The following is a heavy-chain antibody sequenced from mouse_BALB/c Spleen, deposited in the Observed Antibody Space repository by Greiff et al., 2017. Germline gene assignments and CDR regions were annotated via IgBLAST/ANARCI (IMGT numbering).Heavy chain of an antibody. CDR1: GYTFTSYW. J-gene: IGHJ2*01. D-gene: IGHD2-10*01. CDR2: IDPSDSET. CDR3: ARSAYYGNSLYYFDY. Sequence: QVQLQQPGAELVKPGAPVKLSCKASGYTFTSYWMNWVKQRPGRGLEWIGRIDPSDSETHYNQKFKDKATLTVDKSSSTAYIQLSSLTSEDSAVYYCARSAYYGNSLYYFDYWAQGTTLTVSS. V-gene: IGHV1-69*02.